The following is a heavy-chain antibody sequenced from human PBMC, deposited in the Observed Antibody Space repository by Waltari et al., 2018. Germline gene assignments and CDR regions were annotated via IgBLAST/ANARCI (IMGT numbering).Heavy chain of an antibody. CDR3: ARALTSYDYVWGSYRKYNWFDP. J-gene: IGHJ5*02. D-gene: IGHD3-16*02. CDR1: GGSISSHY. V-gene: IGHV4-59*11. Sequence: QVQLQESGPGLVKPSETLSLTCTVSGGSISSHYWSWIRQPPGKGLEWIGYIYYSGSTNYNPSLKSRVTISVDTSKNQFSLKLSSVTAADTAVYYCARALTSYDYVWGSYRKYNWFDPWGQGTLVTVSS. CDR2: IYYSGST.